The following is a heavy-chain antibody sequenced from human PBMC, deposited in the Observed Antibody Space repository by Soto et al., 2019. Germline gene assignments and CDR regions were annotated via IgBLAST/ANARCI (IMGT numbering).Heavy chain of an antibody. CDR1: GYTFINYW. V-gene: IGHV5-51*01. D-gene: IGHD6-19*01. J-gene: IGHJ6*02. CDR2: IYPGNSDT. Sequence: GESLKISCQASGYTFINYWIGWVRQMPGKSLEWMGIIYPGNSDTRYSPSFQGQVTISADKSISTAYLQWSSLKASDTAMYYCARHARGEAVAGTLGYYYYYGVDVWGQGTTVTVSS. CDR3: ARHARGEAVAGTLGYYYYYGVDV.